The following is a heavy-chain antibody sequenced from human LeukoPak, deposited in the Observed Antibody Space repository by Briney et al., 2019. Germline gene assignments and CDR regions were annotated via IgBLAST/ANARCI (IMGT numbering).Heavy chain of an antibody. CDR2: ISGSGGST. D-gene: IGHD3-22*01. Sequence: GGSLRLSCAASGFTFSSYAMTWVRQAPGKGLEWVSAISGSGGSTYYADSVKGRFTISRDNSKSTLYLQMNSLRAEGTAVYYCAKDRITMIVVEAFDYWGQGTLVTVSS. CDR3: AKDRITMIVVEAFDY. CDR1: GFTFSSYA. J-gene: IGHJ4*02. V-gene: IGHV3-23*01.